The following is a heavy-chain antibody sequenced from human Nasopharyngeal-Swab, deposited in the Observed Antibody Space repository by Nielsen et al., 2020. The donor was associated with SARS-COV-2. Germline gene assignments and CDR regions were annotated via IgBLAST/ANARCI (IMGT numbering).Heavy chain of an antibody. J-gene: IGHJ5*02. D-gene: IGHD2-2*01. V-gene: IGHV1-18*01. Sequence: SVTVSCKASGYTFTSSGISWVRQAPGQGLEWMGWISAYNGNTNYAQKLQGRVTMTTDTSTSTAYMELRSLRSDDTAVYYCARSLVVVPAADNIAWFDPWGQGTLVTVSS. CDR1: GYTFTSSG. CDR2: ISAYNGNT. CDR3: ARSLVVVPAADNIAWFDP.